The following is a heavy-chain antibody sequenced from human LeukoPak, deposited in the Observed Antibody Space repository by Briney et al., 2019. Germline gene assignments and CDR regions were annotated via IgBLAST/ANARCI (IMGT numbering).Heavy chain of an antibody. CDR2: ISYDGSNK. D-gene: IGHD6-13*01. V-gene: IGHV3-30-3*01. Sequence: PGGSLRLSCAASGFTFSSYAMHWVRQAPGKGLEWVAVISYDGSNKYYADSVKGRFTISRDNSKNTLYLQMNSLRAEDTAVYYCARDRIAAADLYYFDYWGQGTLVTVSS. CDR3: ARDRIAAADLYYFDY. CDR1: GFTFSSYA. J-gene: IGHJ4*02.